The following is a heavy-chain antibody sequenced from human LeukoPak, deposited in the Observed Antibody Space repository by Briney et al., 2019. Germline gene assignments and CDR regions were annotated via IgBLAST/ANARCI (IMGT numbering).Heavy chain of an antibody. J-gene: IGHJ4*02. V-gene: IGHV1-46*01. CDR3: ASGVIRDGYLDY. Sequence: ASVKVSCKASGYTFTSYYMHWVRQAPGQGLEWMGIINPSGGSTSYAQKFQGRVTITADKSTSTAYMELSSLRSEDTAVYYCASGVIRDGYLDYWGQGTLVTVSS. CDR1: GYTFTSYY. D-gene: IGHD5-24*01. CDR2: INPSGGST.